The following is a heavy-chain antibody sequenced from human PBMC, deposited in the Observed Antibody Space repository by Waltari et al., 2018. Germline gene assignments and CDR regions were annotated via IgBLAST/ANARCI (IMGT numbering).Heavy chain of an antibody. Sequence: QVQLQESGPGLVKPSETLSLTCAVSGASITSASYWGWIRQPPGKGLVWIGYVYHFGSSSANPSLKSRVTMSVDTSKRQFSLNLSSVTAADTAVYYWARHESAHYGGFDSWGRGTLVTVSA. CDR3: ARHESAHYGGFDS. V-gene: IGHV4-38-2*01. J-gene: IGHJ4*02. CDR1: GASITSASY. CDR2: VYHFGSS. D-gene: IGHD4-17*01.